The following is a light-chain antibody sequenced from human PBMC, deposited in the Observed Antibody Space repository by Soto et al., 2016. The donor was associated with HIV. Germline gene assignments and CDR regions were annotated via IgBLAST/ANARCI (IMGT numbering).Light chain of an antibody. CDR2: AAS. CDR1: QGISNY. Sequence: DIQMTQSPSSLSASVGDRVTITCRASQGISNYLAWYQQKPGKVPKLLIYAASTLQSGVPSRFSGGGSGTDYTLTISSLHPEDFAIYYCQQYYSVPYTFGQGTRLDLK. V-gene: IGKV1-27*01. J-gene: IGKJ2*01. CDR3: QQYYSVPYT.